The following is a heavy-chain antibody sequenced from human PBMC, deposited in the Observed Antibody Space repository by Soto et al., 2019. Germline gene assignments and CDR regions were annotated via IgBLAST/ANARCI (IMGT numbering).Heavy chain of an antibody. CDR1: GGSISSSSYY. D-gene: IGHD3-3*01. CDR3: ARRAVTTHDFWSGYYFDY. V-gene: IGHV4-39*01. Sequence: PSETLSLTCTVSGGSISSSSYYWSWIRQPPGKGLEWIGSIYYSGSTYYNPSLKSRVTISVDTSKNQFSLKLSSVTAADTAVYYCARRAVTTHDFWSGYYFDYWGQGTLVTVSS. CDR2: IYYSGST. J-gene: IGHJ4*02.